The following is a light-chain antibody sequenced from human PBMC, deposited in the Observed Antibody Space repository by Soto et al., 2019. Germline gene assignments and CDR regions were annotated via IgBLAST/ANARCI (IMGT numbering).Light chain of an antibody. J-gene: IGKJ1*01. CDR3: QQYNGYPVT. CDR2: KAS. Sequence: IQMTQSPSTLSASVGDRVTITCRASQSVSNWLAWYHQKPGKAPKLLIYKASSLESGVPSRFSGTGSGTEFTLTISSLQPDDFATYYCQQYNGYPVTFGQGTKVEIK. V-gene: IGKV1-5*03. CDR1: QSVSNW.